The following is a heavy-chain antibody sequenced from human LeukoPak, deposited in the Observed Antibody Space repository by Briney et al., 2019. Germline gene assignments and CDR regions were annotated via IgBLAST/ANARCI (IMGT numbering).Heavy chain of an antibody. D-gene: IGHD4-17*01. V-gene: IGHV1-18*01. Sequence: ASVKVSCKASGYTFTTYGISWVPQAPGQGLECMGWISGYNANANYAQKLQGRLTMTTDTSTSTAYMELRSLRSDDTAVYYCARGDYGDSASIDYWGQGSLVTVSS. CDR1: GYTFTTYG. CDR3: ARGDYGDSASIDY. J-gene: IGHJ4*02. CDR2: ISGYNANA.